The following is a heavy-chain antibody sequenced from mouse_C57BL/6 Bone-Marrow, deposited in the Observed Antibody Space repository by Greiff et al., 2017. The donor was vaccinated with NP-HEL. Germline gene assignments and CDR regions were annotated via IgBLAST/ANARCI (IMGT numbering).Heavy chain of an antibody. V-gene: IGHV1-55*01. CDR3: ARWAVTTGGASAMDY. J-gene: IGHJ4*01. Sequence: VKLVESGAELVKPGASVKMSCKASGYTFTSYWITWVKQRPGQGLEWIGDIYPGSGSTNYNEKFKSKATLTVDTSSSTAYMQLSSLTSEDSAVYYCARWAVTTGGASAMDYWGQGTSVTVSS. CDR2: IYPGSGST. CDR1: GYTFTSYW. D-gene: IGHD2-2*01.